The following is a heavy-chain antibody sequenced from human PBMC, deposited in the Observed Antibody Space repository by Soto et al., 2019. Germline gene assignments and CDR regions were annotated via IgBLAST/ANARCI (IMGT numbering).Heavy chain of an antibody. J-gene: IGHJ1*01. CDR1: GGSFSGYY. D-gene: IGHD2-2*01. Sequence: SDTLSLTCAVYGGSFSGYYWSWIRQPPGKGLEWIGEINHSGSTNYNPSLKSRVTISVDTSKNQFSLKLSSVTAADTAVYYCARARYCTSSSCPGYFQHWGQGTLVTVSS. CDR2: INHSGST. V-gene: IGHV4-34*01. CDR3: ARARYCTSSSCPGYFQH.